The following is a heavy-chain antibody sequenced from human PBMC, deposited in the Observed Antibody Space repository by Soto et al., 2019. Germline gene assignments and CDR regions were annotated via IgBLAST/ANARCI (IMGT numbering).Heavy chain of an antibody. CDR2: IHGSGGSA. D-gene: IGHD4-17*01. J-gene: IGHJ4*02. CDR1: GFTFSSYA. V-gene: IGHV3-23*01. CDR3: ARGRDRDTVTTFDY. Sequence: EVQLLESGGGLLQRGGSLRLSCAASGFTFSSYAMNWGRQAPGKGLEWVSVIHGSGGSAYYADSVKGRFTISRENSKNTVFLQMNSLRVEDTAIYFCARGRDRDTVTTFDYWGQGALVTVSP.